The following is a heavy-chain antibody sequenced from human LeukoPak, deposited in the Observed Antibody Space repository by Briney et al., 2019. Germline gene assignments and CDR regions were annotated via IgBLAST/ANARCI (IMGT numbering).Heavy chain of an antibody. CDR3: AGAQINWFDP. Sequence: SETLSLTCTVSGGSISSYYWSWIRQPPGKGLEWIGYIYYSGSTNYNPSLKSRVTISVDTSKNQFSLRLSSVTAADTAVYYCAGAQINWFDPWGQGTLVTVSS. CDR1: GGSISSYY. D-gene: IGHD3-10*01. J-gene: IGHJ5*02. V-gene: IGHV4-59*01. CDR2: IYYSGST.